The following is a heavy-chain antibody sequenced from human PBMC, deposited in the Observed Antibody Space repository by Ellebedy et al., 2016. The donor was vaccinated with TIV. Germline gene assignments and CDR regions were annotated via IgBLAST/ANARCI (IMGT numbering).Heavy chain of an antibody. CDR2: IYYDGTNK. Sequence: PGGSLRLSCAASGFTFSNYGMHWVRQAPGKGLEWVAVIYYDGTNKYYADSVKGRFTLSRDNSRNTLYLQMNSLRAEDTAVYYCARDSRYCINAVCYRHNKDYWGQGTLVTVSS. CDR1: GFTFSNYG. J-gene: IGHJ4*02. D-gene: IGHD2-8*01. V-gene: IGHV3-33*01. CDR3: ARDSRYCINAVCYRHNKDY.